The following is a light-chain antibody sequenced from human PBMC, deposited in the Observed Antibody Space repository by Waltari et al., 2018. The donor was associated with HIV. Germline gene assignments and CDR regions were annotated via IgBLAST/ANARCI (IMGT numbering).Light chain of an antibody. CDR2: AAS. CDR3: QQTYTFPRYT. Sequence: DIQMTQSPSSLSASVGDKVTITCRASQSISSYLNWYQQKPGIAPKLLIYAASHLQSGVPSRFSGSGSGTDFALTISSLQPEDFATYFCQQTYTFPRYTFGQGTELEIK. J-gene: IGKJ2*01. CDR1: QSISSY. V-gene: IGKV1-39*01.